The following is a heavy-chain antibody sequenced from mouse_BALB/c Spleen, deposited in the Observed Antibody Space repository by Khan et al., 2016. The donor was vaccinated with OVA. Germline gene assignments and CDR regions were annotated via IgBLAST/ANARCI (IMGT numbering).Heavy chain of an antibody. CDR1: GFNIKDYY. V-gene: IGHV14-1*02. CDR3: AGSSSYCWFAY. Sequence: VQLQQSGAELVRPGALVKLSCKASGFNIKDYYMHWVKQRPEQGLEWIGWIDPENGNTIYDPKFQGKASITADTSSNTAYLQLRSLTSEDTAVYYCAGSSSYCWFAYWGQGTLVTVSA. CDR2: IDPENGNT. J-gene: IGHJ3*01. D-gene: IGHD1-1*01.